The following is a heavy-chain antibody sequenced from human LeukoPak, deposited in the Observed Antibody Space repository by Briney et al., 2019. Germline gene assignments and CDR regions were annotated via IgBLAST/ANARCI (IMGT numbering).Heavy chain of an antibody. D-gene: IGHD6-19*01. CDR2: ISGGGAYT. CDR1: GFTLSNYA. V-gene: IGHV3-23*01. Sequence: GGSLRLSCAASGFTLSNYAMSWVRQAPGQGLEWVSTISGGGAYTFYADSVKGRFTISRDNSKNTLYLQMSSLRAEDTAVYYCALRNIAVTRWAFDIWGHGTMVTVSS. CDR3: ALRNIAVTRWAFDI. J-gene: IGHJ3*02.